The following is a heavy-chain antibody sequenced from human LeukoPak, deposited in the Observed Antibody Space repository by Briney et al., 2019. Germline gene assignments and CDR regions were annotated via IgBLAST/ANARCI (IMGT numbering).Heavy chain of an antibody. V-gene: IGHV4-34*01. J-gene: IGHJ4*02. CDR3: ARYSSSSSFFDY. D-gene: IGHD6-6*01. CDR1: GGSFSGYY. Sequence: SETLSLTCAVSGGSFSGYYWSWIRQPPGKGLEWIGEINHSGSTNYNPSLKSRVTISVDTSKNQFSLKLSSVTAADTAVYYCARYSSSSSFFDYWGQGTLVTVSS. CDR2: INHSGST.